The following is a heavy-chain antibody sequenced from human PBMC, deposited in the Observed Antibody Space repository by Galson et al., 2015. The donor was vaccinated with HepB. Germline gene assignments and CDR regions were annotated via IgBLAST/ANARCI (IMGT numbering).Heavy chain of an antibody. V-gene: IGHV2-5*01. D-gene: IGHD1-26*01. J-gene: IGHJ4*02. CDR3: AHAPVWWPAYYFDY. CDR2: IYWNDDK. Sequence: PALVKPTQTLTLTCTFSGFSLSTSGVGVGWIRQPPGKALEWLVVIYWNDDKRYSPSLKRRLTITKDTSKNQVVLTMTTMDPVDTATYYCAHAPVWWPAYYFDYWGQGTLVTVSS. CDR1: GFSLSTSGVG.